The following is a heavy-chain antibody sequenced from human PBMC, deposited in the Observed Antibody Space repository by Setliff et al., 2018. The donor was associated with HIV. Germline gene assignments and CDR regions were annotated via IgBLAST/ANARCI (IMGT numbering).Heavy chain of an antibody. CDR3: ARVPPQVPGVAFDI. J-gene: IGHJ3*02. V-gene: IGHV1-3*01. D-gene: IGHD3-10*01. CDR2: INAGNDNT. Sequence: ASVKVSCKASGYTFTNYAMHWVRQAPGQRLEWMGWINAGNDNTKYSHKFQGRFTISRDNAKNSLYLQMDSLRAEDTAVYYCARVPPQVPGVAFDIWGQGTMVTVSS. CDR1: GYTFTNYA.